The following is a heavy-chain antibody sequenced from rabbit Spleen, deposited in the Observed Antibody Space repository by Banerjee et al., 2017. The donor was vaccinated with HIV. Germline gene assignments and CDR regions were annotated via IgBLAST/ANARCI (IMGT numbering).Heavy chain of an antibody. CDR3: ARDTSSSFSSYGMDL. CDR1: GIDFSTYYLDS. Sequence: QSLEESGGDLVKPEGSLTLTCTVSGIDFSTYYLDSMCWVRQAPGKGLEWIACINAVTGKSVYASWAKGRFTMSRTSSTTVTLQMTRLTAADTATYFCARDTSSSFSSYGMDLWGPGTLVTVS. V-gene: IGHV1S40*01. J-gene: IGHJ6*01. CDR2: INAVTGKS. D-gene: IGHD1-1*01.